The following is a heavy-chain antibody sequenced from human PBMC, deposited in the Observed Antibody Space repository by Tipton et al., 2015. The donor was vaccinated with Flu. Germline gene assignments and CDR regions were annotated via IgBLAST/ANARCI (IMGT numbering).Heavy chain of an antibody. V-gene: IGHV3-7*01. D-gene: IGHD3-3*01. CDR2: IKQDGSEK. CDR3: ARSPSSYDFWSGYYINWFDP. J-gene: IGHJ5*02. CDR1: GFTFSSYW. Sequence: SLRLSCAASGFTFSSYWMSWVRQAPGKGLEWVANIKQDGSEKYYVDSVKGRFTISRDNAKNSLYLQMNSLRAEDTAVYYCARSPSSYDFWSGYYINWFDPWGQGTLVTVSS.